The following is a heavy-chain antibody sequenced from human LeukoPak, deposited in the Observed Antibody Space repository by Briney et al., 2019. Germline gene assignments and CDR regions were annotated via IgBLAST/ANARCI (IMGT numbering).Heavy chain of an antibody. D-gene: IGHD3-16*01. CDR1: GFTFSSSA. CDR2: ISASGGAT. CDR3: AKAGAYDYTSFSY. J-gene: IGHJ4*02. V-gene: IGHV3-23*01. Sequence: GGSLRLSCAASGFTFSSSAMSWVRQAPGKGLEWVSGISASGGATYHADSVKGRFAISRDNSKNTLYLQMDSLRADDTAVYYCAKAGAYDYTSFSYWGQGTLVTVSS.